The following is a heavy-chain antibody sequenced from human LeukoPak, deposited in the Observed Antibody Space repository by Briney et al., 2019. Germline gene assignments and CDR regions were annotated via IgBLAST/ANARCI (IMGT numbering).Heavy chain of an antibody. V-gene: IGHV3-53*01. D-gene: IGHD6-19*01. CDR2: IYSGGST. J-gene: IGHJ4*02. CDR1: GFTVSSNY. Sequence: PGGSLRLSCAASGFTVSSNYMSWVRQAPGKGLEWVSVIYSGGSTYYADSVKGRFTISRDNAKNSLYLQMNSLRAEDTAVYYCARDGAAVADDPGYWGQGTLVTVSS. CDR3: ARDGAAVADDPGY.